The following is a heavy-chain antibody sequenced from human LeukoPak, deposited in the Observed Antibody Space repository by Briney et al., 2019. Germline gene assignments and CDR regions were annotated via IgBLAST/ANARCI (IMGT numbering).Heavy chain of an antibody. J-gene: IGHJ4*02. CDR1: GGSISSYY. Sequence: SETLSLTCTVSGGSISSYYWSWIRQPPGKGLEWIGGIYHSGSTNYNPSLKSRVTMSVDRSKNQFSLKLSSVTAADTAVYYCCSGAYLYWGQGTLVTVSS. V-gene: IGHV4-59*04. CDR3: CSGAYLY. CDR2: IYHSGST. D-gene: IGHD2-15*01.